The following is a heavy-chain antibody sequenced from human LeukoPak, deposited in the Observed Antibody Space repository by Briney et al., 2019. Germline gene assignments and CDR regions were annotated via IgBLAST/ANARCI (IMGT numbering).Heavy chain of an antibody. D-gene: IGHD6-13*01. CDR3: ASQFSSTWYSLHFYYYMDV. CDR1: SGSISSRSHY. Sequence: SETLSLTCSVSSGSISSRSHYWGWIRQSPEKGLEWIGSIYHSGTTYHNPSLKSRVTISVDTSMNQFSLNLSGVSAADTAVYYCASQFSSTWYSLHFYYYMDVWGKGTTVTVS. J-gene: IGHJ6*03. V-gene: IGHV4-39*01. CDR2: IYHSGTT.